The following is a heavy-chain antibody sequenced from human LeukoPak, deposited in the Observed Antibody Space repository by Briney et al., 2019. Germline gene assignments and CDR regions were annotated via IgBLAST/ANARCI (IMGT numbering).Heavy chain of an antibody. Sequence: ASVKVSCKASGYTFTSYDINWVRQATGQGLEWMGWMNPNSGNTGYAQKFQGRVTMTRNTSISTAYMEPGSLRSEDTAVYYCARESIQLWTGADYWGQGTLVTVSS. CDR3: ARESIQLWTGADY. J-gene: IGHJ4*02. D-gene: IGHD5-18*01. V-gene: IGHV1-8*01. CDR2: MNPNSGNT. CDR1: GYTFTSYD.